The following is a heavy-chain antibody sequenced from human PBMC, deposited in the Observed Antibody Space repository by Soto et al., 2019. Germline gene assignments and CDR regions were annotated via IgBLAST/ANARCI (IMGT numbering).Heavy chain of an antibody. CDR3: AREAHSGSSDY. D-gene: IGHD1-26*01. CDR2: MNPNSGNT. Sequence: QVQLVQSGAEVKKPGASVKVSCKASGYTFTSYDINWVRQATGQGLEWMGWMNPNSGNTGYAQKXXXXXXXXXXXXXXXXXXXXXXXXXXXXXXXXCAREAHSGSSDYWGQGTLVTVSS. V-gene: IGHV1-8*01. CDR1: GYTFTSYD. J-gene: IGHJ4*02.